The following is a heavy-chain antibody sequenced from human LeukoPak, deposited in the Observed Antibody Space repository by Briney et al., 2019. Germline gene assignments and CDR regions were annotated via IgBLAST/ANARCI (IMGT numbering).Heavy chain of an antibody. V-gene: IGHV3-23*01. CDR1: GFTFSSNA. CDR2: ISVSGGTT. J-gene: IGHJ4*02. Sequence: PGGSLRLSCAASGFTFSSNAMSWVRQAPGKGLEWVSGISVSGGTTSYADSVKGRFTISRDNSKNTLYLQMNSLRAEDTAVYYCARDTVTLGYFDYWGQGTLVTVSS. CDR3: ARDTVTLGYFDY. D-gene: IGHD4-17*01.